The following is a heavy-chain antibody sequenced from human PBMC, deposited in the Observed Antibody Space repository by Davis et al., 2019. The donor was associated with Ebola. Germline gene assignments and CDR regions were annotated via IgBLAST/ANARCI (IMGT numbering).Heavy chain of an antibody. Sequence: MPSETLSLTCTVSGGSISSGTYYWGWIRQPPGKGLEWIGSIYYSGSTYYNPSLKSRVTISVDTSKNQFSLKLSSVTTADTAVYYCARVWNDYGSGSYYDYWGQGILVSVSS. CDR3: ARVWNDYGSGSYYDY. CDR1: GGSISSGTYY. D-gene: IGHD3-10*01. V-gene: IGHV4-39*07. CDR2: IYYSGST. J-gene: IGHJ4*02.